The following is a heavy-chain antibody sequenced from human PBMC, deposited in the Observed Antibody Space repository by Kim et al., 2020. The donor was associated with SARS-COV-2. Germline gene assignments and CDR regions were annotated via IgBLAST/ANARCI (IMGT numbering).Heavy chain of an antibody. D-gene: IGHD2-8*01. CDR3: VKEVMPTSGTNYFDY. V-gene: IGHV3-64D*09. Sequence: NPMKGRSTISTDNSKNMLYLQVSSLRPEDTAVYYCVKEVMPTSGTNYFDYWGQGALVTVSS. J-gene: IGHJ4*02.